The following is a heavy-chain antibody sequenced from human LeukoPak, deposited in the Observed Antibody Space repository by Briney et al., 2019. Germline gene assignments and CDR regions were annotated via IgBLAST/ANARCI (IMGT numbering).Heavy chain of an antibody. CDR3: AKKIPFYS. J-gene: IGHJ4*02. D-gene: IGHD2-21*01. Sequence: GGSLRLSCAASGFTFSSYTMSWVRQAPGKGLEWVSSISDSGGNTYYAHSVRGRFTISRDNSKNTLYLQMNSLRAEDTALYYCAKKIPFYSWGQGTLVTVSS. CDR2: ISDSGGNT. CDR1: GFTFSSYT. V-gene: IGHV3-23*01.